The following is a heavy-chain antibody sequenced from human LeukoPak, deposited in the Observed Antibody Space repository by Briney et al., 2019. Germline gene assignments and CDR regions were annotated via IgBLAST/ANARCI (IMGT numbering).Heavy chain of an antibody. Sequence: GGSLRLSCAASGFTFSNYNMNWVRQAPGKGLEWVSSISSSSSYIYYADSVKGRFTISRDNAKNSLYLQMNSLRAEDTAVYYCAREHDILTGYPGGHWGQGTLVTVSS. CDR1: GFTFSNYN. CDR3: AREHDILTGYPGGH. V-gene: IGHV3-21*01. J-gene: IGHJ4*02. CDR2: ISSSSSYI. D-gene: IGHD3-9*01.